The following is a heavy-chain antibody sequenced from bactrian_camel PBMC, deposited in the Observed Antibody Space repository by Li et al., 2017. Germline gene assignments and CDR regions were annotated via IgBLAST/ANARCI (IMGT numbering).Heavy chain of an antibody. CDR2: ISSDGTNT. CDR1: GFTFSSYY. Sequence: HVQLVESGGGLVQPGGSLRLSCAASGFTFSSYYMSWVRQAPGKELEWVSSISSDGTNTYYADSVSGRFTISRDNAKNTVYLQMNDLTSEDTALYYCATSIMPRRPTLATSRAFGYWGQGTQVTVS. CDR3: ATSIMPRRPTLATSRAFGY. D-gene: IGHD1*01. J-gene: IGHJ6*01. V-gene: IGHV3-2*01.